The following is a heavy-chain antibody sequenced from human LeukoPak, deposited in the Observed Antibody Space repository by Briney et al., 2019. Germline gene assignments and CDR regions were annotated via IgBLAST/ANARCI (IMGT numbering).Heavy chain of an antibody. D-gene: IGHD2-2*01. J-gene: IGHJ5*02. CDR3: ASATYCSSTSCYGAAWFDP. V-gene: IGHV4-61*01. Sequence: SETLSLTCTVSGGSVSSGSYYWSWIRQPPGKGLECIGYIYHSGSTNYNPSLKSRVTISVDTSKNQFSLKLSSVTAADTAVYYCASATYCSSTSCYGAAWFDPWGQGTLVTVSS. CDR2: IYHSGST. CDR1: GGSVSSGSYY.